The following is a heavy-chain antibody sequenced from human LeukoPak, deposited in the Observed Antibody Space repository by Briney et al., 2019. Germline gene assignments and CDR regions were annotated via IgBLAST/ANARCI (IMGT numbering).Heavy chain of an antibody. D-gene: IGHD6-13*01. Sequence: PGGSLRLSCAASGFTFSSYGMHWVRQAPGKGLEWVAFIRYDGSNKYYADSVKGRFTISRDNSKNTLYLQMNSLRAEDTAVYYCAKIPMGGSWRPRLRPHYYYMDVWGKGTTVTISS. CDR2: IRYDGSNK. J-gene: IGHJ6*03. V-gene: IGHV3-30*02. CDR3: AKIPMGGSWRPRLRPHYYYMDV. CDR1: GFTFSSYG.